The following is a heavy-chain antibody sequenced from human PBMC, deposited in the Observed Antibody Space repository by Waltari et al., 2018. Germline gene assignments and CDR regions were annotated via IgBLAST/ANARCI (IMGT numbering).Heavy chain of an antibody. J-gene: IGHJ4*02. Sequence: QVQLQQWGAGLLKPSETLSLTCAVYGGSFSGYYWSWIRQPPGKGLEWIGEINRRGGTNDTPSLKSRVTISVDTSKNQFSLKLSSVTAADTAVYYCARHYLCSGGSCYTEPYFDYWGQGTLVTVSS. CDR3: ARHYLCSGGSCYTEPYFDY. D-gene: IGHD2-15*01. CDR2: INRRGGT. V-gene: IGHV4-34*01. CDR1: GGSFSGYY.